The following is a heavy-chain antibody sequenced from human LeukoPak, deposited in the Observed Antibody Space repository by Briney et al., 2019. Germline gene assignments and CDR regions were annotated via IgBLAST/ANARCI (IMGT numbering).Heavy chain of an antibody. V-gene: IGHV4-39*01. CDR3: TRLSDY. Sequence: PSETLSLTCSVSGGSISGSHYYWGWVRQPPGKGLEWIGSINYSGSTYHNPSLKSRVTISVDTSKNQFSLNLNSVTAADTAVYYCTRLSDYWGQGTQVTVSS. CDR1: GGSISGSHYY. J-gene: IGHJ4*02. CDR2: INYSGST.